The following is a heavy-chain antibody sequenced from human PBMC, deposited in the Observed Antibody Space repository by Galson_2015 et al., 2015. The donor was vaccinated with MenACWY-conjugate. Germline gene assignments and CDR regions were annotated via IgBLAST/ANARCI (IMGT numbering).Heavy chain of an antibody. D-gene: IGHD4-23*01. V-gene: IGHV5-10-1*01. J-gene: IGHJ5*02. CDR3: ARHPRGWVVTPRNWFDP. CDR1: GYSFTSYW. Sequence: QSGAEVKKPGESLKISCKGSGYSFTSYWIGWVRQMPGKGLEWMGRIDPSDSYTNYSPSFQGHVTISADKSISTAYLQWSSLKASDTAMYYCARHPRGWVVTPRNWFDPWGQGTLVTVSS. CDR2: IDPSDSYT.